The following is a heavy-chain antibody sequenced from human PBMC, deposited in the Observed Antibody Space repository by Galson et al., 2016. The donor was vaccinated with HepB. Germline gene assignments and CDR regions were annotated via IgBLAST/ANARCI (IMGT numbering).Heavy chain of an antibody. D-gene: IGHD3-22*01. CDR2: IYYSGNT. Sequence: VSGGSISSGSHYWGWIRQPPGKGLEWIGSIYYSGNTHYNPSLKSRVTISVDTSKNQFSLKLNSVTAADTAVYFCARREGVHYSDRSDLADDAFNIWGQGTMVTVSS. V-gene: IGHV4-39*01. CDR3: ARREGVHYSDRSDLADDAFNI. CDR1: GGSISSGSHY. J-gene: IGHJ3*02.